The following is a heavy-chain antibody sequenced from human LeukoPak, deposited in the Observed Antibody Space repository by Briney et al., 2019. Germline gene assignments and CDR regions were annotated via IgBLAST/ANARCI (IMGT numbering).Heavy chain of an antibody. J-gene: IGHJ4*02. CDR2: IKSKTDGGTT. D-gene: IGHD6-13*01. Sequence: PGGSLRLSCAASGFTFSNAWMSWVRQAPGKGLEWVGRIKSKTDGGTTDYAAPVKGRFTISRDDSKNTLYLQMNSLKTEDTAVYYCTTRTGIAAAGSPPHFDYWGQGTLVTVSS. CDR1: GFTFSNAW. CDR3: TTRTGIAAAGSPPHFDY. V-gene: IGHV3-15*01.